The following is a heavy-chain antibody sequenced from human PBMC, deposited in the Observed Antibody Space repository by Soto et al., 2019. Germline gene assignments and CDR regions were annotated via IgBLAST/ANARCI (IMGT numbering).Heavy chain of an antibody. J-gene: IGHJ4*02. CDR1: GGYGSSVGFR. CDR3: ARAPVSLDTISYFDY. Sequence: SEMLRLPGSVSGGYGSSVGFRRAWLRRPQGKGLEWIGYIYTGGSTYYRRCLERRVHMSVDAPRNHYSLRLTYVTAAATAVYFCARAPVSLDTISYFDYWGQRKLVTVSS. CDR2: IYTGGST. D-gene: IGHD1-1*01. V-gene: IGHV4-30-4*01.